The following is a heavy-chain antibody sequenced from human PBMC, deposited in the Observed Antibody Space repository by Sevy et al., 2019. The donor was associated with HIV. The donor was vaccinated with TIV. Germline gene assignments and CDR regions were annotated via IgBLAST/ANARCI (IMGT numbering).Heavy chain of an antibody. CDR1: GGSISSSSYY. Sequence: SETLSLTCTVSGGSISSSSYYWGWIRQPPGKGLEWIGSIYYSGSTYYNPSLKSRLTISGDTSKNQFSLKLSSVTAAGTAGYDCARDNVDRYSSSWSKRGWFDPWGQGTLVTVSS. CDR2: IYYSGST. V-gene: IGHV4-39*02. J-gene: IGHJ5*02. CDR3: ARDNVDRYSSSWSKRGWFDP. D-gene: IGHD6-13*01.